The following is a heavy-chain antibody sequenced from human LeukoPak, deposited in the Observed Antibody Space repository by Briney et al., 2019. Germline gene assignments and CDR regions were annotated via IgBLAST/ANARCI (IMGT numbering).Heavy chain of an antibody. CDR3: ARDTPPIAVAGTPFFYYYYGMDV. CDR1: GYTFTSYA. J-gene: IGHJ6*02. D-gene: IGHD6-19*01. V-gene: IGHV1-3*01. CDR2: INAGNGNT. Sequence: ASVKVSCKASGYTFTSYAMHWVRQAPGQRLEWMGWINAGNGNTKYSQKFQGRVTMTRDTSTSTVYMELSSLRSEDTAVYYCARDTPPIAVAGTPFFYYYYGMDVWGQGTTVTVSS.